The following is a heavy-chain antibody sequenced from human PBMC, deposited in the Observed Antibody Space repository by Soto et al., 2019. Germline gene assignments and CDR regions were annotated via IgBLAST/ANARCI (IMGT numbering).Heavy chain of an antibody. CDR2: ISSSSSYI. V-gene: IGHV3-21*01. D-gene: IGHD3-9*01. Sequence: GGSLRLSCAASGFTFSSYSMNWVRQAPGKGLEWVSSISSSSSYIYYADSVKGRFTISRDNAKNSLYLQMNSLRAEDTAVYYCARGFGILTGYYLPLGDYWGQGTLVTVSS. CDR3: ARGFGILTGYYLPLGDY. J-gene: IGHJ4*02. CDR1: GFTFSSYS.